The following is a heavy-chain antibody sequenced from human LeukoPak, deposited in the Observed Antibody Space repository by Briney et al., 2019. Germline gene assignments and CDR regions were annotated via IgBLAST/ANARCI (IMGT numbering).Heavy chain of an antibody. CDR1: GFTFSNYA. Sequence: GGSLRLSCAASGFTFSNYAMSWVRQAPGKGLVWVSAIGGSGGTTYYADSVKGRFTISRDNSKNTLYLQMNSLRAEDTAVYYCAKKVAGRSPFIHWGQGTLVTVSS. CDR3: AKKVAGRSPFIH. D-gene: IGHD6-19*01. J-gene: IGHJ4*02. V-gene: IGHV3-23*01. CDR2: IGGSGGTT.